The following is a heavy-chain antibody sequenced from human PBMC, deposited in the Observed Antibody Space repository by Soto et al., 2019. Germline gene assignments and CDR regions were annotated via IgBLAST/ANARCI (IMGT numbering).Heavy chain of an antibody. D-gene: IGHD6-13*01. CDR3: AKWSKSSIWSREENWFDP. CDR1: GFTFSSYA. Sequence: GGSLSLSCAASGFTFSSYAMSWVRHATGKGLEWVSAISGRGGSTYYAASVKGRVTISRGNSKNTLSLQMNSLSAEDTAVYYFAKWSKSSIWSREENWFDPLGQGTLGTGSS. V-gene: IGHV3-23*01. J-gene: IGHJ5*02. CDR2: ISGRGGST.